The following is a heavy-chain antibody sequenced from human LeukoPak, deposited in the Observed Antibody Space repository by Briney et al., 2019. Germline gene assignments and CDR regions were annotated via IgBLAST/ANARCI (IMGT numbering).Heavy chain of an antibody. CDR2: ISSSGSTI. V-gene: IGHV3-48*03. Sequence: GGSLRLSCAASGFTFSSYEMNWVRRAPGKGLEWVSYISSSGSTIYYADSVKGRFTISRDNAKNSLYLQMNSLRAEDTAVYYCARDLHTAMVHWGQATLVTVSS. CDR1: GFTFSSYE. J-gene: IGHJ4*02. D-gene: IGHD5-18*01. CDR3: ARDLHTAMVH.